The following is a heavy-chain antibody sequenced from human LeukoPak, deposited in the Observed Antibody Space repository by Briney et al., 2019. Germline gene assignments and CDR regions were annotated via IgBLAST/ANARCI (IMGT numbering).Heavy chain of an antibody. Sequence: GGSLRLSCAASGFTFSNYWLHWVRQAPGKGLVWVSRINTYGSTTAYADSVKGRFTISRDNAKNSLYLQMNSLRAEDTAVYYCARVEVGDYYDSSGYSLFDYWGQGTLVTVSS. V-gene: IGHV3-74*01. CDR3: ARVEVGDYYDSSGYSLFDY. CDR1: GFTFSNYW. CDR2: INTYGSTT. J-gene: IGHJ4*02. D-gene: IGHD3-22*01.